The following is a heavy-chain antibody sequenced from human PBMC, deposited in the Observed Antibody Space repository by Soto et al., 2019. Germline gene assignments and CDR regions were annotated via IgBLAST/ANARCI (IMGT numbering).Heavy chain of an antibody. D-gene: IGHD2-2*01. V-gene: IGHV1-18*04. Sequence: ASVKVSFKASGYTFTSYGISWVRQAPGQGLEWMGWISAYNGNTNYAQKLQGRVTMTTDTSTSTAYMELRSLRSDDTAVYYCARDHGIVVVPAASGGMDVWGQGTTVTVSS. CDR1: GYTFTSYG. J-gene: IGHJ6*02. CDR2: ISAYNGNT. CDR3: ARDHGIVVVPAASGGMDV.